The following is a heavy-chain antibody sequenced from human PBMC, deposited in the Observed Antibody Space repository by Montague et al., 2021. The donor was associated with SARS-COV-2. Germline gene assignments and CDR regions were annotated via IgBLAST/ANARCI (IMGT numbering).Heavy chain of an antibody. D-gene: IGHD6-13*01. CDR2: FFYSGST. CDR3: ARPQQQLAFDY. Sequence: SEILSLTCTVSGGSLSSSSYYWGWIRQPPGKGLEWVGSFFYSGSTYYNPSLKSRVTISVDTSKNQFSLKLSSVTAADTAVYYCARPQQQLAFDYWGQGTLVTVSS. CDR1: GGSLSSSSYY. J-gene: IGHJ4*02. V-gene: IGHV4-39*01.